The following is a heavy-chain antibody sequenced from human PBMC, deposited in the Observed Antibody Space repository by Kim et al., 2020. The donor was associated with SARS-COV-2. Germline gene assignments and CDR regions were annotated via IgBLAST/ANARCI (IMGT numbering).Heavy chain of an antibody. CDR2: IYYSGST. J-gene: IGHJ6*02. V-gene: IGHV4-61*01. CDR3: ARDGDFWSGQRYYYYGMDV. CDR1: GGSVSSGSYY. D-gene: IGHD3-3*01. Sequence: SETLSLTCTVSGGSVSSGSYYWSWIRQPPGKGLEWIGYIYYSGSTNYNPSLKSRVTISVDTSKNQFSLKLSSVTAADTAVYYCARDGDFWSGQRYYYYGMDVWGQGTTVTVSS.